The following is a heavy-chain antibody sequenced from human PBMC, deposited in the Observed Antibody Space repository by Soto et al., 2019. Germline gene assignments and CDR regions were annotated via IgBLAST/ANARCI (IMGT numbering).Heavy chain of an antibody. CDR3: ATSTVSYVDIVSSTTRGYFDH. CDR1: GYNFNPYW. Sequence: GESLKISCDGSGYNFNPYWIGWVRQMPGKGLEWMALIYPGDSDTRYSPSFEGQVTLSVDRSISTAYLQWSSLKASDTAIYYCATSTVSYVDIVSSTTRGYFDHWGQGTLVTVSS. V-gene: IGHV5-51*01. J-gene: IGHJ4*02. CDR2: IYPGDSDT. D-gene: IGHD5-12*01.